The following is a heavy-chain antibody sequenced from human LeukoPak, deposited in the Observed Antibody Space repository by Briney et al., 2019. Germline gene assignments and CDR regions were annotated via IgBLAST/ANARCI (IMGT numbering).Heavy chain of an antibody. D-gene: IGHD1-1*01. Sequence: GGSLRLSCTASGFTLSSYEMSWIRQAPGEGLEWVSSIDYSGGSTYYADSVKGRFTISRDNSKNTLYLQMNSLRAEDTAVYYCARDKGAGELEPTFDYWGQGTLVTVSS. J-gene: IGHJ4*02. CDR3: ARDKGAGELEPTFDY. CDR2: IDYSGGST. V-gene: IGHV3-23*01. CDR1: GFTLSSYE.